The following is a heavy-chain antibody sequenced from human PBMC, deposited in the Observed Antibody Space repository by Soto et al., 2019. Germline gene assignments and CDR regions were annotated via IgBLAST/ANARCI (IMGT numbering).Heavy chain of an antibody. D-gene: IGHD6-13*01. CDR3: ARDEGIAAAGTPPFYYYGMDV. Sequence: QPGGSLRLSCAASGFTFSSYWMSWVRQAPGKGLEWVANIKQDGSEKYYVDSVKGRFTISRDNAKNSLYLQMNSLRAEDTAVYYCARDEGIAAAGTPPFYYYGMDVWGQGTTVTVSS. CDR2: IKQDGSEK. CDR1: GFTFSSYW. J-gene: IGHJ6*02. V-gene: IGHV3-7*03.